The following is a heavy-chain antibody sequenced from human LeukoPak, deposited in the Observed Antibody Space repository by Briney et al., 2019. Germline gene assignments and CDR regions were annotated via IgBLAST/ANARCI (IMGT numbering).Heavy chain of an antibody. V-gene: IGHV4-61*01. Sequence: SETLSLTCTVSAYSISSGYYWGWIRQPPGKGLEWIGYIYYSGSTNYKPSLKSRVTISVDTSKNQFSLKLSSVTAADTAVYYCARGGYYGSGNDFRFDPWGQGTLVTVSS. D-gene: IGHD3-10*01. CDR1: AYSISSGYY. J-gene: IGHJ5*02. CDR3: ARGGYYGSGNDFRFDP. CDR2: IYYSGST.